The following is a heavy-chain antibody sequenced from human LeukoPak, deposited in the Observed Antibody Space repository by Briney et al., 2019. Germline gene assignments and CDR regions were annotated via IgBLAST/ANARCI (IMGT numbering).Heavy chain of an antibody. D-gene: IGHD3-22*01. J-gene: IGHJ6*02. CDR1: GGAFSSYA. V-gene: IGHV1-69*13. CDR3: ARAGHYYDSSGSSYYYYGMDV. CDR2: IIPIFGTA. Sequence: SVTVSCTASGGAFSSYAISWVRQAPGQGLEWMGGIIPIFGTANYAQKFQGRVTITADESTSTAYMELSSLRSEDTAVYYCARAGHYYDSSGSSYYYYGMDVWGQGTTVTVSS.